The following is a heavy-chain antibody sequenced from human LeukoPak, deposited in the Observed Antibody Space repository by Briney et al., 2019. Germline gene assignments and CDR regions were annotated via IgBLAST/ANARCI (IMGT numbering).Heavy chain of an antibody. J-gene: IGHJ6*03. V-gene: IGHV3-21*01. Sequence: GGSLRLSCAASGFTFSSYAMSWVRHAPGKGLEWVSSISSSSSYIYYADSGKGRLTISRDNAKNSLYLQMNSLRAEDTAVYYCARDPVVVVPAAINYMDVWGKGTTVTVSS. CDR2: ISSSSSYI. CDR1: GFTFSSYA. CDR3: ARDPVVVVPAAINYMDV. D-gene: IGHD2-2*01.